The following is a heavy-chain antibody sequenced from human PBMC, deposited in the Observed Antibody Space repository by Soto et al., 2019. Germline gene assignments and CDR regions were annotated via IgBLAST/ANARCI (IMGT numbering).Heavy chain of an antibody. CDR1: GFTFSSYA. V-gene: IGHV3-30-3*01. Sequence: QVQLVESGGGVVQPGRSLRLSCAASGFTFSSYAMHWVRQAPGKGLEWVAVISYDGSNKYYADSVKGRFTISRDNSKNTLYLQMNSLRAEDTAVYYCARVSDLSLTLSGGGDYWGQGTLVTVSS. J-gene: IGHJ4*02. D-gene: IGHD7-27*01. CDR3: ARVSDLSLTLSGGGDY. CDR2: ISYDGSNK.